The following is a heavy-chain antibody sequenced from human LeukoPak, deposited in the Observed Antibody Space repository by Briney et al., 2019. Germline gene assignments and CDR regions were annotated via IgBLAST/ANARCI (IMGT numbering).Heavy chain of an antibody. V-gene: IGHV1-2*02. CDR2: INPNSGGT. CDR1: GYPFTGYY. Sequence: ASVKVSCKASGYPFTGYYMHWVRQAPGQGLEWMGWINPNSGGTNYAQKFQGRVTMTRDTSISTAYMELSRLRSDDTAVYYCARDLTDSTSLDYWGQGTLVTVSS. CDR3: ARDLTDSTSLDY. D-gene: IGHD3-22*01. J-gene: IGHJ4*02.